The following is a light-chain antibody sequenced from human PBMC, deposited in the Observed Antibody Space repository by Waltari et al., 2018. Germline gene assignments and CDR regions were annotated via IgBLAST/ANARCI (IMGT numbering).Light chain of an antibody. CDR2: KAS. Sequence: EIQMTQSPSTLSASVGDRVTITWRASQSISSWLAWYQHKPGKAPKLLIYKASSVESGVPSRFSGSGSRTEFTLTISSLQPDEFATYYCQQYNSYWTFGQGTKVEIK. CDR3: QQYNSYWT. CDR1: QSISSW. J-gene: IGKJ1*01. V-gene: IGKV1-5*03.